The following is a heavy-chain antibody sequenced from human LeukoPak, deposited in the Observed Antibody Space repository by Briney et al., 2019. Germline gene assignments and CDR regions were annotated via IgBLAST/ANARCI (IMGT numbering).Heavy chain of an antibody. J-gene: IGHJ4*02. V-gene: IGHV3-23*01. CDR3: VKGRISEDGLDF. D-gene: IGHD6-13*01. Sequence: RGRSLRLSCAASGFTFSRSAMTWVRQTPTKGLDWVSSISSSGNTYYADSVKGRFTISRDNSKNMLYLQMNSLRAEDTAVYYCVKGRISEDGLDFWGQGTLVTVSS. CDR2: ISSSGNT. CDR1: GFTFSRSA.